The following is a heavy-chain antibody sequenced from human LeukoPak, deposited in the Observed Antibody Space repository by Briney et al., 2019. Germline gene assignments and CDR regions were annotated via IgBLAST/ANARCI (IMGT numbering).Heavy chain of an antibody. J-gene: IGHJ4*02. CDR1: GFTVSSNY. CDR3: ARGRDLHSGLPFDY. D-gene: IGHD2-15*01. CDR2: IYSGGST. Sequence: QPGGSLRLSCAASGFTVSSNYMSWVRQAPGKGLEWVSVIYSGGSTYYADSVKGRFTISRDNSKNTLYLQMNSLRAEDTAVYYCARGRDLHSGLPFDYWGQGTLVTVSS. V-gene: IGHV3-53*01.